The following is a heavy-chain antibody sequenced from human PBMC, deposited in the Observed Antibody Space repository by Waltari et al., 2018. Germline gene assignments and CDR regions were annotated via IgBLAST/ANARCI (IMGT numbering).Heavy chain of an antibody. Sequence: WVRQAPGKGLEWVSAISGSGGSTYYADSVKGRFTISRDNSKNTLYLQMNSLRAEDTAVYYCAKFRSSSSWASGGFDYWGQGTLVTVSS. V-gene: IGHV3-23*01. CDR3: AKFRSSSSWASGGFDY. D-gene: IGHD6-13*01. CDR2: ISGSGGST. J-gene: IGHJ4*02.